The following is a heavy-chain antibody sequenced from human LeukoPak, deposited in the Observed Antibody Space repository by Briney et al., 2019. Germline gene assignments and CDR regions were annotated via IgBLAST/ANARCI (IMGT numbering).Heavy chain of an antibody. CDR2: IKQDGSEK. V-gene: IGHV3-7*01. J-gene: IGHJ5*02. CDR1: GFTFSSYW. D-gene: IGHD2-2*01. Sequence: GGSLRLSCAASGFTFSSYWMSWVRQAPGKGLEWVANIKQDGSEKYYVDSVKGRFTISRDNAKNSLYLQMNSLRAEDTAVYYCAREADIVVVPAARRKNWFDPWGQGTLVTVSS. CDR3: AREADIVVVPAARRKNWFDP.